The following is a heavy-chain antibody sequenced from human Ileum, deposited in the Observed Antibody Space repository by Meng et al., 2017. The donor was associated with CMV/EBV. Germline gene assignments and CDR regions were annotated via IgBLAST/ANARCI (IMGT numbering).Heavy chain of an antibody. V-gene: IGHV1-8*01. CDR2: MNPNSGNT. J-gene: IGHJ6*02. Sequence: ASVKVYCKASGYTFTSYDINWVRQATGQGLEWMGWMNPNSGNTGYAQKFQGRVTMTRNTSISTAYMELSSLRSEDTAVYYCSRTHYYYYGMDVWGQGTTVTVSS. CDR3: SRTHYYYYGMDV. CDR1: GYTFTSYD.